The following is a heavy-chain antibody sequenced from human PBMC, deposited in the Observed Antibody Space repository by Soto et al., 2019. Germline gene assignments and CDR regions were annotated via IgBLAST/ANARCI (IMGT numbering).Heavy chain of an antibody. CDR2: ISSGAITI. V-gene: IGHV3-11*01. CDR3: AGQYSSSSVEF. D-gene: IGHD6-6*01. J-gene: IGHJ4*02. Sequence: GGSLRLSCAASGFTFSDYYMNWIRQAPGKGLEWVSYISSGAITIYYADSVKGRFTISRDNAKNSLYLQMNSLRAEDTAVYYCAGQYSSSSVEFWGQGTLVTVSS. CDR1: GFTFSDYY.